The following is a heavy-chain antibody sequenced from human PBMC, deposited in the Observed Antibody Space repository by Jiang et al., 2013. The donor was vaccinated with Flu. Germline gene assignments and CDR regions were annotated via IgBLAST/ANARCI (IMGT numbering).Heavy chain of an antibody. Sequence: VQLVESGGGLVQPGGSLRLSCAASGFTFSSYETNWVRQAPGKGLEWVSYISSSGSTIYYADSVKGRFTISRDNAKNSLYLQMNSLRAEDTAVYYCARGTSRYSSSWYFDYWGQGTLVTVSS. J-gene: IGHJ4*02. V-gene: IGHV3-48*03. CDR1: GFTFSSYE. D-gene: IGHD6-13*01. CDR3: ARGTSRYSSSWYFDY. CDR2: ISSSGSTI.